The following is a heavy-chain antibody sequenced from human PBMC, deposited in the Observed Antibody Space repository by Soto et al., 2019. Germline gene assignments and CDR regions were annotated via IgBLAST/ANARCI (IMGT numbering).Heavy chain of an antibody. Sequence: QVQLVESGGGLVKPGGSLRLSCVASGFTFSDHYMTWIRQAPGKGLEWLSYISTSSSYTNYADSVKGRFTISRDNAMNSLYLQMNSLRAEDTAVYYCARLRLTGYFDYWGQGTLVTVCS. V-gene: IGHV3-11*05. CDR2: ISTSSSYT. CDR1: GFTFSDHY. CDR3: ARLRLTGYFDY. J-gene: IGHJ4*02.